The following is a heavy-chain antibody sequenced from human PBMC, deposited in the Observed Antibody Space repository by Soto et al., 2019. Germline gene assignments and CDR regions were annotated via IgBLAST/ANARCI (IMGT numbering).Heavy chain of an antibody. CDR1: GYSISSGYY. J-gene: IGHJ5*02. CDR2: IYHSGST. Sequence: SKTLSRTCAVSGYSISSGYYWGWIQQPPGKGLEWIGSIYHSGSTYYNPSLKSRVTISVDTSKNQFSLKLSSVTAADTAVYYCARAQWGDARFDPWGQGTLVTVSS. CDR3: ARAQWGDARFDP. D-gene: IGHD1-26*01. V-gene: IGHV4-38-2*01.